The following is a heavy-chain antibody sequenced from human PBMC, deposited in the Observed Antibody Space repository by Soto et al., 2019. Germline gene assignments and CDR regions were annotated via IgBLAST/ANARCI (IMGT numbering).Heavy chain of an antibody. CDR3: TTDYGSGSYFSDY. D-gene: IGHD3-10*01. CDR1: GFTFSNAW. Sequence: GGSLRLSCAASGFTFSNAWINWVRQAPGKGLEWVGRIKGKTDGGTTDYAAPVKGRFTISRDDSKNTLFLQMSSLKTDDTAVYYCTTDYGSGSYFSDYWGQGTLVTVSS. V-gene: IGHV3-15*07. J-gene: IGHJ4*02. CDR2: IKGKTDGGTT.